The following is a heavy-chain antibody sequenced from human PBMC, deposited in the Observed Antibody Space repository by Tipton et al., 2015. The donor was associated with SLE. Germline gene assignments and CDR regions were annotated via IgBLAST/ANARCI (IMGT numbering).Heavy chain of an antibody. CDR2: IYYSGST. J-gene: IGHJ4*02. Sequence: SLTCTVSGGSISSYYWSWIRQPPGKGLEWLGYIYYSGSTNYNPSLKSRVTISVDTSKNQFSLKLSSVTAADTAVYYCASSGYSSGWYREGYFDYWGQGTLVTVTS. D-gene: IGHD6-19*01. V-gene: IGHV4-59*01. CDR1: GGSISSYY. CDR3: ASSGYSSGWYREGYFDY.